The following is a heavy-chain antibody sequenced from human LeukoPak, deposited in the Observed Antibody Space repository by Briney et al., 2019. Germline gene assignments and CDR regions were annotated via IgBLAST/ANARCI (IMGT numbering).Heavy chain of an antibody. CDR3: ARGFVQTGYSSSSYVH. CDR1: GFTFSSYW. CDR2: IKQDGSEK. D-gene: IGHD6-13*01. Sequence: TGGSLRLSCAASGFTFSSYWMSWVRQAPGKGLEWVANIKQDGSEKYYVDSVKGRFTFSRDIFRNTLYLQLNSLRVEDTALYYCARGFVQTGYSSSSYVHWGQGTLVTVSS. V-gene: IGHV3-7*01. J-gene: IGHJ4*02.